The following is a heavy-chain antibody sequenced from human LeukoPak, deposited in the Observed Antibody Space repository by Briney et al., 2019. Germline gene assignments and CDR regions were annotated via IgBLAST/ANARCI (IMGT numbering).Heavy chain of an antibody. CDR2: INSDGSST. Sequence: GGSLRLSCAASGFAFSSYWMHWVRQAPGKGLVWVSRINSDGSSTSYADSVKGRFTISRDNSKNTLYLQMNSLRAEDTAVYYCAKDFCSSTSCYAGYGAFDIWGQGTMVTVSS. J-gene: IGHJ3*02. CDR1: GFAFSSYW. D-gene: IGHD2-2*01. V-gene: IGHV3-74*01. CDR3: AKDFCSSTSCYAGYGAFDI.